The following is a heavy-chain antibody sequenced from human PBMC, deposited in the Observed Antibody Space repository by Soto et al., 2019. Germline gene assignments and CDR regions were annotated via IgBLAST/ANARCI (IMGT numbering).Heavy chain of an antibody. CDR3: ARAGSGQRQLVPGLFDY. Sequence: SVKVSCKASGGTFSSYAISWVRQAPGQGLEWMGGIIPIFGTANYAQKFQGRVTITADESTSTAYMELSSLRSEDTAVYYCARAGSGQRQLVPGLFDYWGQGTLVTAPQ. D-gene: IGHD6-6*01. CDR2: IIPIFGTA. CDR1: GGTFSSYA. J-gene: IGHJ4*02. V-gene: IGHV1-69*13.